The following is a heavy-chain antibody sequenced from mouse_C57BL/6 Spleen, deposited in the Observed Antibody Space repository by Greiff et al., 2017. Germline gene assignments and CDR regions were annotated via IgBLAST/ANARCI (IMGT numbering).Heavy chain of an antibody. CDR2: IYPGDGDT. J-gene: IGHJ4*01. D-gene: IGHD2-1*01. V-gene: IGHV1-82*01. Sequence: QVQLQQSGPELVKPGASVKISCKASGYAFSSSWMNWVKQRPGKGLEWIGRIYPGDGDTNYNGKFKGKATLTADKSSSTAYMQLSSLTSEDSAVYFCAREGYYGNPYYAMDYWGQGTSVTVSS. CDR1: GYAFSSSW. CDR3: AREGYYGNPYYAMDY.